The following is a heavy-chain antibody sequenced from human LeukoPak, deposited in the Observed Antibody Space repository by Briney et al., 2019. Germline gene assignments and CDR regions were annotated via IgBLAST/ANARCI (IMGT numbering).Heavy chain of an antibody. J-gene: IGHJ3*02. V-gene: IGHV1-69*13. CDR3: ARRRAYYYDSSGYSSPHEGAFDI. Sequence: ASVKVSCKASGGTFSSYAISWVRQAPGRGLEWMGGIIPIFGTANYAQKFQGRVTITADESTSTAYMELSSLRSEDTAVYYCARRRAYYYDSSGYSSPHEGAFDIWGQGTMVTVSS. CDR1: GGTFSSYA. CDR2: IIPIFGTA. D-gene: IGHD3-22*01.